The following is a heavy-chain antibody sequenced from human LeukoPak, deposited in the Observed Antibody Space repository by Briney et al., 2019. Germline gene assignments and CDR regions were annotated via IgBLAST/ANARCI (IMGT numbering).Heavy chain of an antibody. D-gene: IGHD6-19*01. CDR1: GGSFSGYY. J-gene: IGHJ1*01. V-gene: IGHV4-34*01. CDR3: AVAGYSSGWSGSEYFQH. Sequence: PSETLSLTCAVYGGSFSGYYWSWIRQPPGKGLEWIGEINHSGSTNYNPSLKSRVTISVDTSKNQFSLKLSSVTAADTAVYYCAVAGYSSGWSGSEYFQHWGQGTLVTVSS. CDR2: INHSGST.